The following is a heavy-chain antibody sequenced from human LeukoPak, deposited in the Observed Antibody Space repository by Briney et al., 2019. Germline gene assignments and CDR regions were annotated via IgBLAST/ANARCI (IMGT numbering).Heavy chain of an antibody. Sequence: ASVKVSCKASGYTFTGYYMHWVRQAPGQGLEWMGWINPNSGGTNYAQNFQGRVTMTRDTSISTAYMELTRLKSDDTAVYYCARETYYDSWTGADSWGQGTLVTVSS. D-gene: IGHD3-3*01. V-gene: IGHV1-2*02. CDR2: INPNSGGT. CDR1: GYTFTGYY. J-gene: IGHJ5*01. CDR3: ARETYYDSWTGADS.